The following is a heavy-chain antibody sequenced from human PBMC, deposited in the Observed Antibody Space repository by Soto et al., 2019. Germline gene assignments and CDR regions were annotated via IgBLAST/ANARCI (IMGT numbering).Heavy chain of an antibody. V-gene: IGHV3-43*01. J-gene: IGHJ6*02. Sequence: PGGSLRLSCAASGFTFDDYTMHWVRQAPGKGLEWVSLISWDGGSTYYADSVKGRFTISRDNSKNSLYLQMNSLRTEDTALYYCARVMDTAMAPLGMDVWGQGTTVTVSS. CDR1: GFTFDDYT. D-gene: IGHD5-18*01. CDR2: ISWDGGST. CDR3: ARVMDTAMAPLGMDV.